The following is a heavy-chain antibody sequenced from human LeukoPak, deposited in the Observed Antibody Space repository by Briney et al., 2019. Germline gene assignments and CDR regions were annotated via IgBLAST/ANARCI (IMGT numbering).Heavy chain of an antibody. CDR2: SDPEDVKT. D-gene: IGHD3-22*01. CDR1: GCSLTELA. CDR3: ATFQAYANSGHLRPYFDY. J-gene: IGHJ4*02. V-gene: IGHV1-24*01. Sequence: ASVKVSCKISGCSLTELAIHWVRQAPGKGLEWMGGSDPEDVKTSFAEKFQGRVTFTKDTSTDTTFMELSRLRSDDTAVYYCATFQAYANSGHLRPYFDYWGQGTLVTVSS.